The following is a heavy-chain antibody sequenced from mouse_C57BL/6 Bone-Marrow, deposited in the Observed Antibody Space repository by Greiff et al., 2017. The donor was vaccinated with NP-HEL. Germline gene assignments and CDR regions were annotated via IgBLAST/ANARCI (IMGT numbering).Heavy chain of an antibody. V-gene: IGHV1-19*01. CDR1: GYTFTDYY. CDR3: AKELTAYGSSRYWYFDV. Sequence: EVQLQQSGPVLVKPGASVKMSCKASGYTFTDYYMNWVKQSPGKSLEWIGVINPYNGGTSYNQKFKGKATLTVDKSSSTAYMELNSLTSEDSAVYYCAKELTAYGSSRYWYFDVWGTGTTVTVSS. J-gene: IGHJ1*03. CDR2: INPYNGGT. D-gene: IGHD1-1*01.